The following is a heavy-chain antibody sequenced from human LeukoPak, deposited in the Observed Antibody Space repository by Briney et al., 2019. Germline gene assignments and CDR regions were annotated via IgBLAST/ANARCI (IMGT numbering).Heavy chain of an antibody. CDR2: IYYSGRT. D-gene: IGHD1-26*01. V-gene: IGHV4-59*01. CDR1: GGSINTYY. CDR3: ARRSGTFKQFDY. Sequence: PWETLSLTCTVSGGSINTYYWSWIRQPPGKGLEWIGYIYYSGRTNYNPSLDSRVRISIDTSKNQFSRKLSSVTAANTAVYYCARRSGTFKQFDYWGQGTLVTVSS. J-gene: IGHJ4*02.